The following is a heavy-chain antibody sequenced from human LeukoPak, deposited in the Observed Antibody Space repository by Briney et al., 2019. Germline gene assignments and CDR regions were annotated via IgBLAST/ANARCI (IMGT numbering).Heavy chain of an antibody. Sequence: GGSLTLPCAPSGHTLRICCIHWPRQAPGKGLVWVSRMNSDGSSTTYADSVKGRFTISRDNAKNALYLQMSSLRSEDTAVYHCAREALGFGAPYFDYWGQGTLVTVSS. CDR2: MNSDGSST. CDR3: AREALGFGAPYFDY. CDR1: GHTLRICC. V-gene: IGHV3-74*01. J-gene: IGHJ4*02. D-gene: IGHD3-10*01.